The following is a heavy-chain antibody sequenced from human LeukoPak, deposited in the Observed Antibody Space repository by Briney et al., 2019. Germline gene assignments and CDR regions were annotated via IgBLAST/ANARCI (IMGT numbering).Heavy chain of an antibody. CDR3: ARDYYDILTGYYRYYYYGMDV. J-gene: IGHJ6*02. V-gene: IGHV1-18*01. D-gene: IGHD3-9*01. CDR1: GYTFTSYG. CDR2: ISAYNGNT. Sequence: ASVKVSCKASGYTFTSYGISWVRQAPGQGLEWMGWISAYNGNTNYAQKLQGRVTMTTDSSTSTAYMELRSLGSDDTAVYYCARDYYDILTGYYRYYYYGMDVWGQGTTVTVSS.